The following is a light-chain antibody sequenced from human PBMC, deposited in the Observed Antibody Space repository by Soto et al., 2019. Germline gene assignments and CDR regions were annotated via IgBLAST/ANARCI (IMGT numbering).Light chain of an antibody. Sequence: EIVLTQSPATLSLSPGERATLSCRASQSVSSYLAWYQQKPGQAPRLLIYDASNRATCIPARFSGSGSGTDFPLTSSSLEPEDFAVYYCQQRSNSFTFGQGTRLEIK. CDR2: DAS. J-gene: IGKJ5*01. CDR3: QQRSNSFT. V-gene: IGKV3-11*01. CDR1: QSVSSY.